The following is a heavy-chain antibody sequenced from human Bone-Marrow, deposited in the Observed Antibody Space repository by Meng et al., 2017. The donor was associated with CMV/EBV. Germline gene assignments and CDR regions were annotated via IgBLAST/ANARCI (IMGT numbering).Heavy chain of an antibody. V-gene: IGHV4-61*05. D-gene: IGHD6-19*01. Sequence: SETLSLTCTVSGGAISSSSYYWGWIRQPPGKGLEWIGYIYYSGSTNYNPSLKSRVTISVDTSKNQFSLKLSSVTAADAALYYCARGGQHVSTSGWYDIWGQGPLVAVSS. J-gene: IGHJ4*02. CDR3: ARGGQHVSTSGWYDI. CDR2: IYYSGST. CDR1: GGAISSSSYY.